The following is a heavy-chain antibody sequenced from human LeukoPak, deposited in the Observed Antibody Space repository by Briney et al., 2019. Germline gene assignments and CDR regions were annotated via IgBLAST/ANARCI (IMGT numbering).Heavy chain of an antibody. CDR2: INHSGST. CDR3: ARRDRYYYDSSSYYKQPFDY. Sequence: PSETLSLTCAVYGGSFSGYYWSWIRQPPGKGLQWIGEINHSGSTNYNPSLKSRVTISVDMSKNQFSLKLSSVTAADTAVYYCARRDRYYYDSSSYYKQPFDYWGQGTLVTVSS. V-gene: IGHV4-34*01. J-gene: IGHJ4*02. D-gene: IGHD3-22*01. CDR1: GGSFSGYY.